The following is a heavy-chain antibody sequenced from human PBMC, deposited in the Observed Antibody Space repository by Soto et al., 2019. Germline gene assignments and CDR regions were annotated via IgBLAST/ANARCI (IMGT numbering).Heavy chain of an antibody. J-gene: IGHJ4*02. CDR2: IYYSGST. Sequence: SETLSLTCTVSGGSISSYYWSWIRQPPGKGLEWTGYIYYSGSTNYNPSLKSRVTISVDTSKNQFSLKLSSVTASDTAVYSCARGGYCSSTSCYRNFDYWRQGTPVTVSS. CDR3: ARGGYCSSTSCYRNFDY. D-gene: IGHD2-2*01. V-gene: IGHV4-59*01. CDR1: GGSISSYY.